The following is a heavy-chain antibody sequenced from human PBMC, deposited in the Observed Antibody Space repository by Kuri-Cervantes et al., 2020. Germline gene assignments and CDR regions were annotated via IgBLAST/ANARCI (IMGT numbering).Heavy chain of an antibody. D-gene: IGHD3-16*01. V-gene: IGHV1-69*04. J-gene: IGHJ6*02. Sequence: SVKVSCKASGYTFTSYDISWVRQAPGQGLEWMGRIIPILGIANYAQKFQGRVTITADKSTSTAYMELSSLRSEDTAVYYCARVDSIYTGPYGMDVWGQGTTVTVSS. CDR3: ARVDSIYTGPYGMDV. CDR1: GYTFTSYD. CDR2: IIPILGIA.